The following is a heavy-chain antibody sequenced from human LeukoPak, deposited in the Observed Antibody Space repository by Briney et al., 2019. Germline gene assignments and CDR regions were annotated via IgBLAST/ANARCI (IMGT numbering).Heavy chain of an antibody. D-gene: IGHD3-10*01. CDR2: IYYSGST. CDR1: GGSISSSSYY. J-gene: IGHJ6*03. V-gene: IGHV4-39*01. Sequence: PSETLSLTCTVSGGSISSSSYYWGWIRQPPGKGLEWIGSIYYSGSTYYNPSLKSRVTISVDTSKNQFSLKLSSVTAADTAVYYCARPHGSGYYFYYMDVWGKGTTVTVSS. CDR3: ARPHGSGYYFYYMDV.